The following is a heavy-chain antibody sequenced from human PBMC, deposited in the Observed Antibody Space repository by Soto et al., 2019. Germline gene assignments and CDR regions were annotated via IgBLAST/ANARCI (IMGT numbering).Heavy chain of an antibody. CDR1: GYTLTELS. CDR3: ATDYYDFWSGPTRAYYGMDV. CDR2: FDPEDGET. V-gene: IGHV1-24*01. J-gene: IGHJ6*02. D-gene: IGHD3-3*01. Sequence: ASVKVSCKVSGYTLTELSMHWVRQAPGKGREWMGGFDPEDGETIYAQKFQGRVTMTEDTSTDTACMELSSLRSEDTAVYYCATDYYDFWSGPTRAYYGMDVWGQGTTVTVSS.